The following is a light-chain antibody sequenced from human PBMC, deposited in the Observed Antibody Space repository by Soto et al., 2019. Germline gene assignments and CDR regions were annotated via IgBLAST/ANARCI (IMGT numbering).Light chain of an antibody. Sequence: QSALTQPASVSGSPGQSITISCTGTSSDVGSYNLASWYQQHPGKAPKLMIYEGSKRPSGVSNRFSGSKSGNTASLTISGLQAEDEADYYCCSYAGSSTSLYVFGTGTKV. CDR2: EGS. J-gene: IGLJ1*01. CDR1: SSDVGSYNL. CDR3: CSYAGSSTSLYV. V-gene: IGLV2-23*01.